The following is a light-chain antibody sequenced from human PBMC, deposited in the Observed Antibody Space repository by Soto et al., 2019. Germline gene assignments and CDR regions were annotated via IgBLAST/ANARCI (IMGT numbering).Light chain of an antibody. CDR3: QQYDNSIT. Sequence: EIVLTQSPDTLSLSPGESATLSCRASQSVSSTYLAWYQQKPGRAPRLLIYGASTRATGTPDRFIGSGSGTDFTLTISRLEPEDFAVFYCQQYDNSITFGQGTRLEIE. J-gene: IGKJ5*01. CDR1: QSVSSTY. V-gene: IGKV3-20*01. CDR2: GAS.